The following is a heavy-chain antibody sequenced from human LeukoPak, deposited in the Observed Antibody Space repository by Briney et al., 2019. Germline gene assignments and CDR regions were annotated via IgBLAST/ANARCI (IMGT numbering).Heavy chain of an antibody. V-gene: IGHV3-23*01. D-gene: IGHD6-19*01. CDR2: ISGSGGST. J-gene: IGHJ4*02. Sequence: GGSLRLSCAASGFTFSSYAMRWVRQAPGKGLEWVSAISGSGGSTYYADSVKGRLTISRDNSKNTLYLQMNSLRAEDTAVYYFAKEETGMAVAGIFDYWGQGTLVTVSS. CDR1: GFTFSSYA. CDR3: AKEETGMAVAGIFDY.